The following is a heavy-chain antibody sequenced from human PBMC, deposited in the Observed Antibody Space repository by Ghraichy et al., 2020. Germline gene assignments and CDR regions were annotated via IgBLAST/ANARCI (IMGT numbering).Heavy chain of an antibody. CDR2: VYPTGYT. D-gene: IGHD3-16*01. CDR1: GSSIGGHY. CDR3: AGGPSGLITFDC. V-gene: IGHV4-4*07. Sequence: SETLSLTCAVSGSSIGGHYWSWVRQPAGKGLEWIGRVYPTGYTNYNPSLESRVFMSADMSKNQLSLTMTSVTAADTAVYFCAGGPSGLITFDCWGQGTAVTVSS. J-gene: IGHJ3*01.